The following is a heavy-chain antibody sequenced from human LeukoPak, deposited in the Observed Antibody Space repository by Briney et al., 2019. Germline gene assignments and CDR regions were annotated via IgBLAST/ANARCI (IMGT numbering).Heavy chain of an antibody. CDR1: GGSFSGYY. CDR2: INHSGST. V-gene: IGHV4-34*01. D-gene: IGHD3-9*01. J-gene: IGHJ3*02. Sequence: SETLSLTCAVYGGSFSGYYWSWIRQPPGKGLEWIGEINHSGSTNYNPSLKSRVTISVDTTKNQFSLKLSSVTAADTAVYYCARGSLRYFDWFSPTRAFDIWGQGTMVTVSS. CDR3: ARGSLRYFDWFSPTRAFDI.